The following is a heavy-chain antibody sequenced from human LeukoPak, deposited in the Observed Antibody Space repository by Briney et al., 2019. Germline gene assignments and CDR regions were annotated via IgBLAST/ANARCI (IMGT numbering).Heavy chain of an antibody. CDR2: ISYSGST. D-gene: IGHD3-16*01. CDR3: ARHGGTSIDY. Sequence: SETLSLTCTVSGGSISSYYWSWIRQPPGKGLEWIGYISYSGSTNYNPSLKSRVAISVDTSKNQFSLKLSSVTAADTAVYYCARHGGTSIDYWGQGTLVTVSS. V-gene: IGHV4-59*08. CDR1: GGSISSYY. J-gene: IGHJ4*02.